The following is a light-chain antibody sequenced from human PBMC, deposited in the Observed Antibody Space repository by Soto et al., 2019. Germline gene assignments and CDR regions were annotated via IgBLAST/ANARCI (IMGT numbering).Light chain of an antibody. CDR2: LEGSGSY. J-gene: IGLJ2*01. CDR1: SGHRSYI. Sequence: QSVLTQSSSASASLGSSVKLTCTLSSGHRSYIIAWHQQQPGKAPRYLMKLEGSGSYNKGSGVPARFSGSSSGADRYLTMSNLQSEDEADYYCETWDSNIRVFGGGTKLTVL. CDR3: ETWDSNIRV. V-gene: IGLV4-60*03.